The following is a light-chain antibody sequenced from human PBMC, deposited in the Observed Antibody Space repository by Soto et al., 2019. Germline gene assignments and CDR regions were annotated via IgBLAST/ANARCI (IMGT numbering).Light chain of an antibody. Sequence: QSALTQPASVSGSPGQSITISCTGTNSDVGGNNYVSWYQHHPGKAPKLIIYEVTNRPSGISTRFSASKSANTASLTISGLQAEDESYYYCSSYARSGTLVFGGGTKLTVL. V-gene: IGLV2-14*01. CDR1: NSDVGGNNY. CDR2: EVT. J-gene: IGLJ3*02. CDR3: SSYARSGTLV.